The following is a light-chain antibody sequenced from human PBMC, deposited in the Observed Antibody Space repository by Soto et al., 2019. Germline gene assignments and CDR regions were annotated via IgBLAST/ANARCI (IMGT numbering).Light chain of an antibody. Sequence: EIVLTQSPGTLSLSPGERATLSCRASQSVTGSYLAWYQQKPGQAPRLLIYNAFSRATGIPDRFSGCGSGTDFTLTISRLEPEDFAVYYCQQYVRSPFTFGQGTQVEIK. CDR3: QQYVRSPFT. V-gene: IGKV3-20*01. CDR1: QSVTGSY. J-gene: IGKJ2*01. CDR2: NAF.